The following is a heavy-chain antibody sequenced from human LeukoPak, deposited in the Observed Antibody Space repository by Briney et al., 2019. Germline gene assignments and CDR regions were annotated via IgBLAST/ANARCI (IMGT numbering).Heavy chain of an antibody. CDR3: ARDPDVGTSDF. D-gene: IGHD4-23*01. J-gene: IGHJ4*02. CDR1: GFTVSSYW. V-gene: IGHV3-7*01. CDR2: INREGSEK. Sequence: GGSLRLSCAASGFTVSSYWMSWVRQAPGTGLEWVANINREGSEKYYVVSVKGRFTISRDNAKNSLYLQMNSLRAEDTAVYYCARDPDVGTSDFWGQGTLVTVSS.